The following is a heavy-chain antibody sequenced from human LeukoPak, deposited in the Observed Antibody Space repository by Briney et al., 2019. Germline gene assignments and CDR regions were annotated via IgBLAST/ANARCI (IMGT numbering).Heavy chain of an antibody. CDR3: AKDRYYGSGSYGPAEY. V-gene: IGHV3-43*02. Sequence: GGSLRLSCAASGSTFDDYAMHWVRQAPGKGLEWVSLISGDGGSTYYADSVKGRFTISRDSSKKSLYLQMNSLRAEDTALYYCAKDRYYGSGSYGPAEYWGQGTLVTVSS. CDR2: ISGDGGST. J-gene: IGHJ4*02. CDR1: GSTFDDYA. D-gene: IGHD3-10*01.